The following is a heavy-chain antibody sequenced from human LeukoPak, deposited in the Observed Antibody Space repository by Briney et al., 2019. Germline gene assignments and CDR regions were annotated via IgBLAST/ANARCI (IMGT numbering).Heavy chain of an antibody. CDR3: AKAGGPTYYYYYHIDV. J-gene: IGHJ6*03. CDR1: RLTFINYA. Sequence: GGSLRHSCAASRLTFINYAMSWVRQAPGKGLEWVSAISGSGSRTYYADSVKGRFTISRDNSNNTLYLQMNSLRVEDTAVYYCAKAGGPTYYYYYHIDVWGKGTTVTVSS. V-gene: IGHV3-23*01. D-gene: IGHD1-26*01. CDR2: ISGSGSRT.